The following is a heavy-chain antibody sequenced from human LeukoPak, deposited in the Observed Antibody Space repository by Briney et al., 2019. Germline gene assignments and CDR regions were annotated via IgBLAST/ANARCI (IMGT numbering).Heavy chain of an antibody. Sequence: SETLSLTCSVSGYSISSDYYWGWIRQPPGKGLEWIGSIYHSGSTYYNPSLKSRVTISVDTSKNQFSLKLSSVTAADTAVYYCARDANWNYGRAFDIWGQGTMVTVSS. CDR3: ARDANWNYGRAFDI. J-gene: IGHJ3*02. CDR1: GYSISSDYY. V-gene: IGHV4-38-2*02. CDR2: IYHSGST. D-gene: IGHD1-7*01.